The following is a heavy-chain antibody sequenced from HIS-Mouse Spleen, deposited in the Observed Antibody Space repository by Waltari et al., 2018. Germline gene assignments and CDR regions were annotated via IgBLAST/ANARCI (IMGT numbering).Heavy chain of an antibody. Sequence: QVQLVESGGGVVQPGRSLRLSCAASGFPFRCYCLHWVRRAPGKGLEGVAVISYDGSNKYYADSVKGRFTISRDNSKNTLYLQMNSLRAEDTAVYYCAKPTGIAAAGFDYWGQGTLVTVSS. CDR3: AKPTGIAAAGFDY. J-gene: IGHJ4*02. CDR2: ISYDGSNK. D-gene: IGHD6-13*01. CDR1: GFPFRCYC. V-gene: IGHV3-30*18.